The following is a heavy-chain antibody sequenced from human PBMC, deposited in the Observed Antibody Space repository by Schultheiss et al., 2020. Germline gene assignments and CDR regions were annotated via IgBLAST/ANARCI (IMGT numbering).Heavy chain of an antibody. CDR3: ARVSYGDYGNYYYYMDV. J-gene: IGHJ6*03. V-gene: IGHV1-2*04. Sequence: ASVKVSCKASGGTFSSYAISWVRQAPGQGLEWMGWINPNSGGTNYAQKFQGWVTMTRDTSISTAYMELSRLRSDDTAVYYCARVSYGDYGNYYYYMDVWGKGTTVTVSS. CDR1: GGTFSSYA. D-gene: IGHD4-17*01. CDR2: INPNSGGT.